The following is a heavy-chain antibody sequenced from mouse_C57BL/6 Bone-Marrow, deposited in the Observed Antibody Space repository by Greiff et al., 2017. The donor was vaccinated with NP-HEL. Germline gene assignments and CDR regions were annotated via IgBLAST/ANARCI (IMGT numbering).Heavy chain of an antibody. CDR1: GYTFTSYW. D-gene: IGHD1-1*01. CDR3: ARSGIYYYGSSYGAY. CDR2: INPSNGGT. Sequence: VQLQQPGTELVKPGASVKLSCKASGYTFTSYWMHWVKQRPGQGLEWIGNINPSNGGTNYNEKFKSKATLTVDKSSSTAYMQLSSLTSEDSAVYYCARSGIYYYGSSYGAYWGQGTLVTVSA. V-gene: IGHV1-53*01. J-gene: IGHJ3*01.